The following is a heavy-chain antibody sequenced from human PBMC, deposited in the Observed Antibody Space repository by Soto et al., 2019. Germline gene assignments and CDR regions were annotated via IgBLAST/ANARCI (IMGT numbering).Heavy chain of an antibody. J-gene: IGHJ4*02. V-gene: IGHV4-39*01. CDR2: LYSGST. Sequence: SETLSLTCTVSGVSISSKNFYWGWIRQSPVKGLEWIGTLYSGSTFSSLSLKNRVTISVDTSKNQVSLKLRSVAAADTATYYCAHPYYYDSSQLMPLFDYWGQGTLVTVSS. CDR3: AHPYYYDSSQLMPLFDY. CDR1: GVSISSKNFY. D-gene: IGHD3-22*01.